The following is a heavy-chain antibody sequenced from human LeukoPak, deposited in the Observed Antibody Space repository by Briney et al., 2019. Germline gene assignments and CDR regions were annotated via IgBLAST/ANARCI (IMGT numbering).Heavy chain of an antibody. D-gene: IGHD3-10*01. CDR2: INEDGSST. CDR3: STGSGHAFDI. J-gene: IGHJ3*02. V-gene: IGHV3-74*01. Sequence: GGSLRLSCAASGYTFSTYWMHWVRQGPGKGLVWVSRINEDGSSTSYAESVRGRFTISRDNAKNTLYLQMNSLRAEDTAVYYCSTGSGHAFDIWGRGTMVTVSS. CDR1: GYTFSTYW.